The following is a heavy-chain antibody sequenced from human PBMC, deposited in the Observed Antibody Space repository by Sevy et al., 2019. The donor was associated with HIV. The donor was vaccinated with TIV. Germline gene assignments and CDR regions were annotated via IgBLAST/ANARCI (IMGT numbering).Heavy chain of an antibody. CDR2: ISGSGNST. J-gene: IGHJ4*02. CDR1: GFIFSSYA. D-gene: IGHD4-17*01. V-gene: IGHV3-23*01. CDR3: AKNSRAAVTTGLYY. Sequence: GESLKISCAASGFIFSSYAMSWVRQAPGKGLEWVSGISGSGNSTYYADSVKDRFTISRDNSKNTLYLQMNSLRAEDAAVYYCAKNSRAAVTTGLYYWGQGTLVTVSS.